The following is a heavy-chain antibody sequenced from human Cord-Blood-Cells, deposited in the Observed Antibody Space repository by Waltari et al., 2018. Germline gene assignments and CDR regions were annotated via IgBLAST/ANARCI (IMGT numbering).Heavy chain of an antibody. D-gene: IGHD2-15*01. CDR3: ARSFPIVVVVAATRGSVDY. CDR2: IDSCGST. CDR1: GFTVSSNY. J-gene: IGHJ4*02. V-gene: IGHV3-53*02. Sequence: EVQLVETGGGLIQPGGSLRLSCAASGFTVSSNYMSWVRQAPGKGLGWVSVIDSCGSTYYADSVKGRFTISRDKSKNTLYLQMNSLRAEDTAVYYCARSFPIVVVVAATRGSVDYWGQGTLVTVSS.